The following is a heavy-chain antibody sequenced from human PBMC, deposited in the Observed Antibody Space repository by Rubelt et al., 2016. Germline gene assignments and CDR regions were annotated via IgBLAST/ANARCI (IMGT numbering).Heavy chain of an antibody. J-gene: IGHJ4*02. CDR3: ARQPFLPYCGGDCYPYYFDY. CDR2: IDPSDSYT. V-gene: IGHV5-10-1*01. CDR1: GYSFTSYW. D-gene: IGHD2-21*02. Sequence: EVQLVQSGAEVKKPGESLGISCKGSGYSFTSYWISWVRQMPGKGLEWMGRIDPSDSYTNYSPSFQGHVTISADKSISTAYLQGSSLKASDTAMYYCARQPFLPYCGGDCYPYYFDYWGQGTLVTVSS.